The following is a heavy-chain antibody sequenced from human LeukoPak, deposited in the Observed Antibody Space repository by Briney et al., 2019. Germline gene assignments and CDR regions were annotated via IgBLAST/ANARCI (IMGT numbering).Heavy chain of an antibody. CDR1: GFTFRSYA. CDR2: ISGSGGST. D-gene: IGHD6-19*01. V-gene: IGHV3-23*01. J-gene: IGHJ4*02. CDR3: AKGGYSSGWYSDRGRHFDY. Sequence: GGSLRLSCAASGFTFRSYAMIWVRQAPGKGLEWVSAISGSGGSTYYADSVKGRFTISRDNSKNTLYLQMNSLRAEDTAVYYCAKGGYSSGWYSDRGRHFDYWGQGTLVTVSS.